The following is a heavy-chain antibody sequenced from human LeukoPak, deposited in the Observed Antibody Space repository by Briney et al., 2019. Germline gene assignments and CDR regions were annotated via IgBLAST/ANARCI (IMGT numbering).Heavy chain of an antibody. Sequence: GSLRLSCAASGFTFSSYGMHWVRQAPGKGLEWVAVIWYDGSNKYYADSVKGRFTISRDNSKNTLYLQMNSLRAEDTAVYYCASSWNLYGMDVWGQGTTVTVSS. J-gene: IGHJ6*02. CDR2: IWYDGSNK. CDR3: ASSWNLYGMDV. D-gene: IGHD1-1*01. V-gene: IGHV3-33*01. CDR1: GFTFSSYG.